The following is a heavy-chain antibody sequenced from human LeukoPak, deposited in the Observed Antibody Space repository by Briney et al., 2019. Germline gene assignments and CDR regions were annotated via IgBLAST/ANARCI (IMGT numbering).Heavy chain of an antibody. D-gene: IGHD1-1*01. CDR2: ISGSSYHI. J-gene: IGHJ4*02. Sequence: GESLRLSCAASGFTFSTCSMKWVRQAPGKALEWVSSISGSSYHIYYADSVKGRFTISRDNAKNSLYLQMNSLRAEDTAVYYCARGTYWSPLDFDYWGQGTLVTVSS. CDR3: ARGTYWSPLDFDY. V-gene: IGHV3-21*01. CDR1: GFTFSTCS.